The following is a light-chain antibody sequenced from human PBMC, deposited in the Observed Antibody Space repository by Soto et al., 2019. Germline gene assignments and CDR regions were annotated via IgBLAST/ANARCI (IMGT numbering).Light chain of an antibody. CDR2: AAS. CDR3: QQSYSTPWT. Sequence: DIKMTQSPSSLSASVGDRVTIACRASQSISSYLNWYQQKPGKAPKLLICAASSLQSGVPSRFSGSGSGSDFTLTISSLQPEDFATYYCQQSYSTPWTFGQGTVVDIK. J-gene: IGKJ1*01. CDR1: QSISSY. V-gene: IGKV1-39*01.